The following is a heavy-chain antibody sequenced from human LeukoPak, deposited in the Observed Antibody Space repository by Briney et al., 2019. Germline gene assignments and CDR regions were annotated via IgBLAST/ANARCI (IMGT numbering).Heavy chain of an antibody. CDR2: ISGSGSST. V-gene: IGHV3-23*01. Sequence: GGSLRLSCAAPRFSFTSYAASSVRQAPGKGLEWVSAISGSGSSTYYADSVKGRFTISRDNSKNTLYLQMNSLRAEDTAVYYCARKDGVRSLTGYFHYWGQGTLVTVSS. D-gene: IGHD4-17*01. J-gene: IGHJ4*02. CDR3: ARKDGVRSLTGYFHY. CDR1: RFSFTSYA.